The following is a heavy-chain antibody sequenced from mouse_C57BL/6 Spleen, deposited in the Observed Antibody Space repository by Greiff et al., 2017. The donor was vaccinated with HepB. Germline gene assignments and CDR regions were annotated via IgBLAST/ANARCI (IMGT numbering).Heavy chain of an antibody. CDR2: INPGSGGT. CDR1: GYAFTNYL. Sequence: QVQLKESGAELVRPGTSVKVSCKASGYAFTNYLIEWVKQRPGQGLEWIGVINPGSGGTNYNEKFKGKATLTADKSSSTAYMQLSSLTSEDSAVYFCEREGGYGNYLFAYWGQGTLVTVSA. J-gene: IGHJ3*01. CDR3: EREGGYGNYLFAY. D-gene: IGHD2-1*01. V-gene: IGHV1-54*01.